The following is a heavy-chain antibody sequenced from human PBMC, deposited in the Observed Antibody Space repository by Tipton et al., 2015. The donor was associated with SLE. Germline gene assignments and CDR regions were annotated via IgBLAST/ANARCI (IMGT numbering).Heavy chain of an antibody. J-gene: IGHJ3*02. CDR2: IYHSGST. Sequence: TLSLTCAVSGYSISSGYYWGWIRQPPGKGLEWIGSIYHSGSTYYNPSLKSRVTISVDTSKNQFSLKLSSVTAADTAVYYCARDLSPYSSSWDDAFDIWGQGTMVTVSS. CDR3: ARDLSPYSSSWDDAFDI. D-gene: IGHD6-13*01. CDR1: GYSISSGYY. V-gene: IGHV4-38-2*02.